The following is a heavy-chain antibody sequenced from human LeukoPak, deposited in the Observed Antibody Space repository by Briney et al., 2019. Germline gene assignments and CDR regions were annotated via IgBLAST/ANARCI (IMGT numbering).Heavy chain of an antibody. CDR2: INPNSGGT. V-gene: IGHV1-2*04. J-gene: IGHJ6*02. D-gene: IGHD6-19*01. CDR3: AIAVAGTDYYYYYGMDV. Sequence: ASVKVSCKASGYTFTGYYMHWVRQAPGQGLEWMGWINPNSGGTNYAQKFQGWVAMTRGTSISTAYMELSRLRSDDTAVYYCAIAVAGTDYYYYYGMDVWGQGTTVTVSS. CDR1: GYTFTGYY.